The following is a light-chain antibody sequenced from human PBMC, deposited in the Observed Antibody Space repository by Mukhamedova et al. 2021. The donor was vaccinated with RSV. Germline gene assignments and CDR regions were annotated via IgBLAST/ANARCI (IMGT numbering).Light chain of an antibody. CDR2: DAS. CDR3: QQRSDRPYT. Sequence: WERATLSCRASQRVSPYLAWYPQQPGQPPRPLIYDASHRATGLSVRFSGSGSGTDFILTISLEAEHSAVYYCQQRSDRPYTFGQG. V-gene: IGKV3-11*01. CDR1: QRVSPY. J-gene: IGKJ2*01.